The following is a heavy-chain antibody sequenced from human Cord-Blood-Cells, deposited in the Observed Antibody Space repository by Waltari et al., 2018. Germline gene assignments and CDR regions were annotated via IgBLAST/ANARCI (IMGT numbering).Heavy chain of an antibody. D-gene: IGHD4-17*01. CDR3: AMTVTTTDAFDI. CDR1: GGSFSGYY. CDR2: INHSGST. J-gene: IGHJ3*02. Sequence: WGAGLLKPSETLSLTCAVYGGSFSGYYWSWIRQPPGKGLEWIGEINHSGSTNYNPSLKSRVTISVDTSKNQFSLKLSSVTAADTAVYYCAMTVTTTDAFDIWGQGTMVTVSS. V-gene: IGHV4-34*01.